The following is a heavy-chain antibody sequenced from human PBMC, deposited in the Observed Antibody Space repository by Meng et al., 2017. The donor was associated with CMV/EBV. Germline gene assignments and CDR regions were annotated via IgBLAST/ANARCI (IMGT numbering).Heavy chain of an antibody. D-gene: IGHD3-22*01. CDR3: ARVWDSGWDY. CDR1: GGSFSGYY. CDR2: INHSGST. J-gene: IGHJ4*02. V-gene: IGHV4-34*01. Sequence: LRPLGAGLSKPSETLALTCAVYGGSFSGYYWSWIRQPPGKGLEWIGEINHSGSTNYNPSLKSRVTISVDTSKNQFSLKLSSVTAADTAVYYCARVWDSGWDYWGQGTLVTVSS.